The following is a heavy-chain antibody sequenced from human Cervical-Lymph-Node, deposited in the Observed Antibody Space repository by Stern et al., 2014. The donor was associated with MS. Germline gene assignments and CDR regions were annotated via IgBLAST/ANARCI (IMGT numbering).Heavy chain of an antibody. CDR1: GHTFITYS. Sequence: VQLVESGAEVKKPGASVKVSCKASGHTFITYSMNWVRQAPGQVLEWMGIINPSGESISYAQRFQGRVTMTRDTSTSTVYMELSSLRSEDTAVYYCATGGAAPRYFDLWGRGTLVTVSS. CDR2: INPSGESI. D-gene: IGHD3-10*01. V-gene: IGHV1-46*01. J-gene: IGHJ2*01. CDR3: ATGGAAPRYFDL.